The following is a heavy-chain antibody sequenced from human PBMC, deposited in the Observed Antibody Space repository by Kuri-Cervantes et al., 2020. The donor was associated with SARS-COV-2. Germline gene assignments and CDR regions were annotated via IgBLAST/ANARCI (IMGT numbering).Heavy chain of an antibody. D-gene: IGHD6-19*01. CDR2: INPDIGVT. Sequence: ASVKVSCKTSGYTFTDYCIHWVRQAPGQALEWMGWINPDIGVTNAAQMFQGRVTLTRDKSINTVNLEMARLRPDDTADYYCALTHPVTTGGWSGPQPLNYWGQGTLVTVSS. V-gene: IGHV1-2*02. CDR1: GYTFTDYC. CDR3: ALTHPVTTGGWSGPQPLNY. J-gene: IGHJ4*02.